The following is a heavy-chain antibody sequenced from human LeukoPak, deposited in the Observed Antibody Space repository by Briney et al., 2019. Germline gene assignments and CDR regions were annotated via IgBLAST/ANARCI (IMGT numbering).Heavy chain of an antibody. V-gene: IGHV4-4*07. D-gene: IGHD3-22*01. CDR1: GGSISSYY. CDR3: ARTAPGHYYDSSGYYYVVEDWFDP. CDR2: IYTSGTT. Sequence: SETLSLTCTVSGGSISSYYWSWIRQPAGKGLEWIGRIYTSGTTHYNPSLKSRVTISVDTSKNQFSLKLSSVTAADTAVYYCARTAPGHYYDSSGYYYVVEDWFDPWGQGTLVTVST. J-gene: IGHJ5*02.